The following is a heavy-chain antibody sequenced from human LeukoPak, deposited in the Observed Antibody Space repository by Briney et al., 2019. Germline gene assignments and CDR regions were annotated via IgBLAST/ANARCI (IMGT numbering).Heavy chain of an antibody. V-gene: IGHV1-2*02. CDR2: INPNFGGT. J-gene: IGHJ4*02. Sequence: ASVKVSCKASGHTFIGYNMHWVRQAPGQGLEWMGWINPNFGGTDYAQRFQGRVTMTRDTSISTVYMELSSLRSEDTAVYYCARAENYGLADYWGQGTLVTVSS. D-gene: IGHD4-17*01. CDR1: GHTFIGYN. CDR3: ARAENYGLADY.